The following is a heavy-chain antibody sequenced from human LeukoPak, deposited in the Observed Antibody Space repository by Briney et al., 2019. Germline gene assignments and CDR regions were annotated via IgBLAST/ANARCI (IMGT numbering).Heavy chain of an antibody. Sequence: EPSETLSLTCTVSGGSISSYYWSWIRQPAGKGLEWIGRIYTSGSTNYNPSLKSRVTMSVDTSKNQFPLKLSSVTAADTAVYYCARGTMITFGGVIVPYYFDYWGQGTLVTVSS. D-gene: IGHD3-16*02. CDR1: GGSISSYY. CDR2: IYTSGST. CDR3: ARGTMITFGGVIVPYYFDY. V-gene: IGHV4-4*07. J-gene: IGHJ4*02.